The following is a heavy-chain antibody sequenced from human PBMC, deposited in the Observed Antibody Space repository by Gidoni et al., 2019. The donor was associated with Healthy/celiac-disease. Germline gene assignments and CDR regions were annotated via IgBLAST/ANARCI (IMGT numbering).Heavy chain of an antibody. D-gene: IGHD1-26*01. CDR1: GGSFSGYY. V-gene: IGHV4-34*01. CDR2: INHSGST. CDR3: ARAPRGSRKDY. Sequence: QVQLQQWGAGLLKPSETLSLTCAVYGGSFSGYYWSWIRQPPGKGLEWIGEINHSGSTNYNPSLKSRVTISVDTSKNQFSRKLSSVTAADTAVYYCARAPRGSRKDYWGQGTLVTVSS. J-gene: IGHJ4*02.